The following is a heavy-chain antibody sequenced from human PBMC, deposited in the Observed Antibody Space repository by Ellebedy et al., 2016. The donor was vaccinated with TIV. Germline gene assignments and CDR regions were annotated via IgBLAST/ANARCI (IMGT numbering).Heavy chain of an antibody. D-gene: IGHD3-3*01. J-gene: IGHJ4*02. CDR2: INNGVRTT. CDR3: AKGDYDFWSGYPHFDY. CDR1: GFTFSSYA. V-gene: IGHV3-23*01. Sequence: GESLKISCAASGFTFSSYAMSWVRQAPGKGLEWVSGINNGVRTTSYADSVTDRFTISRDNSRCTLYLQMNILRAEDSAVYYCAKGDYDFWSGYPHFDYWGQGTLVTASS.